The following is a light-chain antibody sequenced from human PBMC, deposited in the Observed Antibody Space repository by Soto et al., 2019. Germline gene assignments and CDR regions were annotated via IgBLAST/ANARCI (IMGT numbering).Light chain of an antibody. V-gene: IGKV1-5*01. CDR1: QSISSW. Sequence: DIQMTQSPSTLSASVGDRVTITCRASQSISSWLAWYQQKRGKASKLLIYDASSLESGVPSRFRGSGSGTEFTPTISSLRPDDVATYYCQQYNSYPFTFGQGTKLEIK. J-gene: IGKJ2*01. CDR3: QQYNSYPFT. CDR2: DAS.